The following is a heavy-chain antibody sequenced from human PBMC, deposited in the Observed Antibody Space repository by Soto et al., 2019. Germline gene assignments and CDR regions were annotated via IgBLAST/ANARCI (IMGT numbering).Heavy chain of an antibody. CDR3: AGHYNIAGFDY. CDR2: INSYNGET. D-gene: IGHD1-20*01. Sequence: QVQLVQSGVEVKKPGASVKVSCKLSGFTLSSFGFNWVRQAPGQGLEWMGRINSYNGETHYAQDFQGRVTMTTDSSGSTAYMELMSLRSDDTAVYFCAGHYNIAGFDYWGQGTLVTVSS. V-gene: IGHV1-18*04. CDR1: GFTLSSFG. J-gene: IGHJ4*02.